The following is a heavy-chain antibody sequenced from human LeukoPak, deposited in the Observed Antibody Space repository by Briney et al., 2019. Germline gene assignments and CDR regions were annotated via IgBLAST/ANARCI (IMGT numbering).Heavy chain of an antibody. CDR1: GFPFTSYA. CDR2: ISKDASKE. CDR3: AKGLDYFDY. Sequence: GGSLRLSCAASGFPFTSYAMTWVRQAPGKGLEWVAVISKDASKESYGDSVKGRFTISRDNSKNTLYLQMNSLRAEDTAVYYCAKGLDYFDYWGQGTLVTVSS. V-gene: IGHV3-30*18. J-gene: IGHJ4*02.